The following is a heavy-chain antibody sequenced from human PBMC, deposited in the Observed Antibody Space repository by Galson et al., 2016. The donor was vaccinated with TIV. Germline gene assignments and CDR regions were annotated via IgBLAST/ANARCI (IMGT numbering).Heavy chain of an antibody. CDR2: ISDGGNT. CDR1: GLSVSINY. D-gene: IGHD1-26*01. V-gene: IGHV3-66*02. Sequence: SLRLSCAASGLSVSINYMTWVRQAPGKGLEWVSLISDGGNTYYPDSVKGRFIISRDNSKNTLYLQMNSLRVEDTAVYYCTRDRIVDATYYYYYFGMDVRGQGTAVTASS. J-gene: IGHJ6*02. CDR3: TRDRIVDATYYYYYFGMDV.